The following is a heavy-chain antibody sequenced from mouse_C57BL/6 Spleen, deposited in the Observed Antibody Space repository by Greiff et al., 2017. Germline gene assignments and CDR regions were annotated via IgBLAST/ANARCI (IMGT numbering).Heavy chain of an antibody. V-gene: IGHV1-64*01. CDR3: ALYYSNPWFAY. J-gene: IGHJ3*01. Sequence: QVQLKQPGAELVKPGASVKLSCKASGYTFTSYWMHWVKQRPGQGLEWIGMIHPNSGSTNYNEKFKSKATLTVDKSSSTAYMQLSSLTSEDSAVYYCALYYSNPWFAYWGQGTLVTVSA. CDR2: IHPNSGST. D-gene: IGHD2-5*01. CDR1: GYTFTSYW.